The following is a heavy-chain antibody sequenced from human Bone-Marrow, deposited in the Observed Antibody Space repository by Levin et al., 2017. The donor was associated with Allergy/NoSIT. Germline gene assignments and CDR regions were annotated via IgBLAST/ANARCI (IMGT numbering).Heavy chain of an antibody. Sequence: PGGSLRLSCAASGFTFSDYSLNWVRQAPGKGLEWVSSISSSSTYIYYADSVKGRFTISRDNAKKSLFLQLSSLRVEDTAVYYCARDLSNRGGGWFDPWGQGTLVTVSS. CDR2: ISSSSTYI. V-gene: IGHV3-21*01. CDR3: ARDLSNRGGGWFDP. CDR1: GFTFSDYS. D-gene: IGHD2/OR15-2a*01. J-gene: IGHJ5*02.